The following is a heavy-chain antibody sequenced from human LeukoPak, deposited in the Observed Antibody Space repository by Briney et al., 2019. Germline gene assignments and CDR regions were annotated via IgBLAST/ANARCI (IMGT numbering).Heavy chain of an antibody. CDR1: GFTFSSYA. CDR2: IWYDGSNK. V-gene: IGHV3-33*08. CDR3: ARDGELPADY. J-gene: IGHJ4*02. D-gene: IGHD1-26*01. Sequence: GGSPRLSCAASGFTFSSYAMHWVRQAPGKGLEWVAVIWYDGSNKYYADSVKGRFTISRDNSKNTLYLQMNSLRAEDTAVYYCARDGELPADYWGQGTLVTVSS.